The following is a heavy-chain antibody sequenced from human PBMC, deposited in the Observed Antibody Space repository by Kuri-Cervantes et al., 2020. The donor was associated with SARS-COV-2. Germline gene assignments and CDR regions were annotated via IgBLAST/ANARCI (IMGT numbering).Heavy chain of an antibody. CDR2: ITDEGADT. V-gene: IGHV3-23*01. Sequence: AESMRLSCAVSGFTFTSFAMACVRQAPGKGLEWISDITDEGADTYFADSVKGRFTISRDNSKYSLTLQMSSLRAEGTAIYYCVKCSAASHPCYLDYWGQGTLVTVSS. CDR3: VKCSAASHPCYLDY. CDR1: GFTFTSFA. D-gene: IGHD3-10*02. J-gene: IGHJ4*03.